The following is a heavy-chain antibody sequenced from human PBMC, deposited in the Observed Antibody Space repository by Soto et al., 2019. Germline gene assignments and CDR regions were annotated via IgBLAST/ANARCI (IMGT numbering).Heavy chain of an antibody. Sequence: PGGSLRLSCAASGFTFSSYSMNWVRQAPGKGLEWVSSISSSSSYIYYADSVKGRFTISRDNAKNSLYLQMNSLRAEDTAVYYCARGSPAGVYYYYGMDVWGQGTTVTVSS. J-gene: IGHJ6*02. D-gene: IGHD2-2*01. CDR2: ISSSSSYI. V-gene: IGHV3-21*01. CDR1: GFTFSSYS. CDR3: ARGSPAGVYYYYGMDV.